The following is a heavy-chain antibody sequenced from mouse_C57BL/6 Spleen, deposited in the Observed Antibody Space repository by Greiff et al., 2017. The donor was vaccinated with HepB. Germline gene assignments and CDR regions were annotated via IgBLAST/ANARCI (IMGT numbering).Heavy chain of an antibody. J-gene: IGHJ3*01. CDR1: GYTFTSYW. V-gene: IGHV1-55*01. Sequence: QVQLQQPGAELVKPGASVKMSCKASGYTFTSYWITWVKQRPGQGLEWIGDIYPGSGSTNYNEKFKSKATLTVDTSSSTAYMQLSSLTSEDSAVYYCARGGDYGSRAWFAYWGQGTLVTVSA. D-gene: IGHD1-1*01. CDR3: ARGGDYGSRAWFAY. CDR2: IYPGSGST.